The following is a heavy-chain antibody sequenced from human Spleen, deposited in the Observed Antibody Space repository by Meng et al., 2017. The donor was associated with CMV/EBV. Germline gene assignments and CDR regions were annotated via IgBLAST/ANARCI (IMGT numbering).Heavy chain of an antibody. V-gene: IGHV4-61*01. CDR3: ARVVDDYYDL. Sequence: SETLSLTCTVSGDSISSGSHFWNWIRQPPGQGLEWIGYIYYSGSTNYNPSLKSRVTISVDTSKNQFSLKLSSVTAADTAVYYCARVVDDYYDLWGQGTLVTVSS. CDR1: GDSISSGSHF. D-gene: IGHD3-22*01. CDR2: IYYSGST. J-gene: IGHJ4*02.